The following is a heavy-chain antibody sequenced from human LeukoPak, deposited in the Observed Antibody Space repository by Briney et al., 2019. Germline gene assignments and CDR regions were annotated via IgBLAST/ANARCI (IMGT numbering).Heavy chain of an antibody. CDR1: GYSFTSYW. CDR2: IHPGDSDT. J-gene: IGHJ6*03. D-gene: IGHD6-19*01. Sequence: GESLKISCKGSGYSFTSYWIGWVRQMPGKGLEWMGIIHPGDSDTRYSPSFQGQVTISADKSISTAYLRWSSLKASDTAIYYCARAGTYYYYHMDVWGKGTTVTVSS. V-gene: IGHV5-51*01. CDR3: ARAGTYYYYHMDV.